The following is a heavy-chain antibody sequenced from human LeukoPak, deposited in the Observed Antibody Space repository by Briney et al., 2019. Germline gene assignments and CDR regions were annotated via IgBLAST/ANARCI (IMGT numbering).Heavy chain of an antibody. D-gene: IGHD3-22*01. Sequence: SETLSPTCTVSGSSISSSTYYWGWIRQPPGKGLEWIGTIYYSGSTYYIPSLKSRVTISVDTSKNQFSLRLSSVTAADTAVYYCARTTDSSSYYSHFDYWGQGTLVTVSS. CDR1: GSSISSSTYY. J-gene: IGHJ4*02. CDR2: IYYSGST. V-gene: IGHV4-39*01. CDR3: ARTTDSSSYYSHFDY.